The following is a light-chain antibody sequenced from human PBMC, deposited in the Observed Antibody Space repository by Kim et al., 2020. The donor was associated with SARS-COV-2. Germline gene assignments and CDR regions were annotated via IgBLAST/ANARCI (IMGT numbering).Light chain of an antibody. Sequence: ASTGDRVTITCRASQGISSYLAWYQQKPGKAPKLLIYAASTSQSGVPSRFSGSGSGTDFTLTISCLQSEDFATYYCQQYYSYPLTFGGGTKVDIK. CDR3: QQYYSYPLT. CDR1: QGISSY. V-gene: IGKV1-8*01. CDR2: AAS. J-gene: IGKJ4*01.